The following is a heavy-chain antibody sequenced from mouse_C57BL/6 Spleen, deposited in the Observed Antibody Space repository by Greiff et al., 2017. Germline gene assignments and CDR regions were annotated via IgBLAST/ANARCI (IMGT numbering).Heavy chain of an antibody. Sequence: EVKLMESGGGLVQPGGSMKLSCVASGFTFSNYWMNWVRQSPEKGLEWVAQIRLKSDNYATHYAESVKGRFTISRDDSKSSVYLQMNNLRAEDTGFYYCIYDGYYEWVDYWGQGTTLTVSS. CDR3: IYDGYYEWVDY. V-gene: IGHV6-3*01. D-gene: IGHD2-3*01. CDR1: GFTFSNYW. J-gene: IGHJ2*01. CDR2: IRLKSDNYAT.